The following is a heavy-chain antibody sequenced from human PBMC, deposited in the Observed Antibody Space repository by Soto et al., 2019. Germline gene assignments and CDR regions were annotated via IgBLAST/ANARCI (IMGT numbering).Heavy chain of an antibody. Sequence: KASETLSLTCTVSGGSISSYYWSWIRQPPGKGLEWIGYIYYSGSTNYNPSLKSRVTISVDTSKNQFSLKLSSVTAADTAVYYCARAVGERYSYGYAHVYYFDYWGQGTLVTVSS. D-gene: IGHD5-18*01. V-gene: IGHV4-59*01. CDR3: ARAVGERYSYGYAHVYYFDY. CDR1: GGSISSYY. CDR2: IYYSGST. J-gene: IGHJ4*02.